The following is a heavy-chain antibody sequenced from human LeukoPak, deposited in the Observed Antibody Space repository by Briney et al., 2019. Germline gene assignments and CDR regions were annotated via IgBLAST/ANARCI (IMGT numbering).Heavy chain of an antibody. D-gene: IGHD3-10*01. J-gene: IGHJ4*02. Sequence: GGSLRLSCAASGFTFSSYAMTWVRQAPGKGLEWVSGISGSGSNTYYADSVKGRFTISRDNSNNMLSLQMNSLRAEDTAVYYCAEATNSEWGVPFHWGQGTLVTVSS. CDR1: GFTFSSYA. CDR3: AEATNSEWGVPFH. V-gene: IGHV3-23*01. CDR2: ISGSGSNT.